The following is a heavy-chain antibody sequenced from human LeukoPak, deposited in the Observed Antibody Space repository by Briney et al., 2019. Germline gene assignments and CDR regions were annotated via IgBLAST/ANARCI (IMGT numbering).Heavy chain of an antibody. V-gene: IGHV1-8*01. D-gene: IGHD2-2*01. CDR1: GYTFTSYD. J-gene: IGHJ5*02. Sequence: ASVKVSCKASGYTFTSYDINWVRQATGQGLEWMGWMNPNSGNTGYAQKFQGRVTMTRNTSISTAYMELSSLRSEDTAVYYCARGGGYCSSTSCYGNWFDPWGQGTLVTVSS. CDR3: ARGGGYCSSTSCYGNWFDP. CDR2: MNPNSGNT.